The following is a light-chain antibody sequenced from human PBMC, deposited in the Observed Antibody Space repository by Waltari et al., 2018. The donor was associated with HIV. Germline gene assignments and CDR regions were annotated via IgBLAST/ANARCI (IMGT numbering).Light chain of an antibody. V-gene: IGKV4-1*01. CDR1: QTVLYTSNNINH. J-gene: IGKJ1*01. CDR3: QQYYSVPPT. Sequence: DIVMTQSPDSLAVSLGERATINCKSSQTVLYTSNNINHVAWYKQKPGQPPKLLIYWASTRESGVPDRFSGSGSGTDFTLTISSLQAEDVAVYFCQQYYSVPPTFGQGTKVEIK. CDR2: WAS.